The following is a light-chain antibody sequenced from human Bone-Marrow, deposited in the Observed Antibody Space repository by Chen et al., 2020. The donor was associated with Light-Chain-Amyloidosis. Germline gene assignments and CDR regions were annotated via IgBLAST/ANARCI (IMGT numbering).Light chain of an antibody. V-gene: IGKV1-5*03. Sequence: DIQMTQSPSTLSESVGDRVTITCRASQSITSWLAWYQQKSEKAPKLLISEASNLESGVPSRFSGSGSGTEFTLTINNLQPDDFATYYGQQYHSFPFTFGPGTKVDI. CDR1: QSITSW. CDR2: EAS. J-gene: IGKJ3*01. CDR3: QQYHSFPFT.